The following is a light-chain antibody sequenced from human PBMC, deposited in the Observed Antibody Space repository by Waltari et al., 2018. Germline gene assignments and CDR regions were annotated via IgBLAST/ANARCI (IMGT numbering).Light chain of an antibody. J-gene: IGLJ3*02. Sequence: SYVLTQPPPVSVAPGQTARITCGGNNIGSKSGHWYQQKPGQAPVLVVFDDSDRPSGTPERFSGSNSGNTATLTISRVEAGDEADYYCQVWDSSSDHWVFGGGTKLTVL. CDR3: QVWDSSSDHWV. CDR2: DDS. CDR1: NIGSKS. V-gene: IGLV3-21*02.